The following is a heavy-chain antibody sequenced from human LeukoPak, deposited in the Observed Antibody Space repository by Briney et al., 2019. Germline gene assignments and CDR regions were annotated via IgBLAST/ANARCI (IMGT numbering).Heavy chain of an antibody. CDR3: AREVSGYGXNLDY. J-gene: IGHJ4*02. V-gene: IGHV3-33*01. CDR2: IWYDGSNK. Sequence: GGSLRLSCAASGFTFSSYGMHWVRQAPGKGLEWVAVIWYDGSNKYYADSVKGRFTISRDNSKNTLYLQMNSLRAEDTAVYYCAREVSGYGXNLDYWGQGTLVTVSS. CDR1: GFTFSSYG. D-gene: IGHD5-12*01.